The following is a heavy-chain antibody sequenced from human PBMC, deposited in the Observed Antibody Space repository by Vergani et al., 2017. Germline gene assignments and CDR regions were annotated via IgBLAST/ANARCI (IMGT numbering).Heavy chain of an antibody. CDR3: ARAYDILTGHYYYYGMDV. D-gene: IGHD3-9*01. CDR1: GFTFNQYG. Sequence: VQLVESGGGVVQPGRSLRLSCAASGFTFNQYGMHWVRQAPGKGLEWVSSISSSSSYIYYADSVKGRFTISRDNAKHSLYLQMNSLRAEDTAVYYCARAYDILTGHYYYYGMDVWGQGTTVTVSS. CDR2: ISSSSSYI. V-gene: IGHV3-21*01. J-gene: IGHJ6*02.